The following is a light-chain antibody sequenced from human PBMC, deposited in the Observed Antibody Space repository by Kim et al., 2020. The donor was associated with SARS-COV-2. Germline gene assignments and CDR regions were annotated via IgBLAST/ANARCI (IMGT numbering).Light chain of an antibody. CDR1: QSVSSSN. V-gene: IGKV3-20*01. J-gene: IGKJ1*01. Sequence: SPGETATPSSRASQSVSSSNLAWYQQNPGQAPSLLIYGASSRATGIPDRFSGSGSETDFTLTISRLEPEDFAVYYCQQYGTSSPTFGQGTKVDIK. CDR3: QQYGTSSPT. CDR2: GAS.